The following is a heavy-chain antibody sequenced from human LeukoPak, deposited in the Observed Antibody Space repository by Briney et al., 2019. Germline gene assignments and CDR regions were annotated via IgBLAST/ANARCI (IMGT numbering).Heavy chain of an antibody. CDR3: ARDPSYDSSGYAFDI. V-gene: IGHV4-30-2*01. CDR1: GGSISSGGYS. Sequence: SETLSLTCAVSGGSISSGGYSWSWLRQPPGTGLEWIGYIYHSGSTYYNPSLKSRVTISVDRSKNQFSLKLSSVTAADTAVYYCARDPSYDSSGYAFDIWGQGTMVTVSS. J-gene: IGHJ3*02. CDR2: IYHSGST. D-gene: IGHD3-22*01.